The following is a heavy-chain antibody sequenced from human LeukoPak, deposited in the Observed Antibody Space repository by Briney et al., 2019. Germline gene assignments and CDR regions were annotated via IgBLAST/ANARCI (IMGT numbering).Heavy chain of an antibody. V-gene: IGHV3-66*04. CDR3: ARRPLAAAGTPGWFDP. CDR2: IYSGGST. Sequence: PGGSLRLSCAASGVTVSSNYMSWVRQAPGKGLEWVSVIYSGGSTYYADSVKGRFTISRDNSKNTLYLQMNSLRAEDTAVYYCARRPLAAAGTPGWFDPWGQGTLVTVSS. J-gene: IGHJ5*02. CDR1: GVTVSSNY. D-gene: IGHD6-13*01.